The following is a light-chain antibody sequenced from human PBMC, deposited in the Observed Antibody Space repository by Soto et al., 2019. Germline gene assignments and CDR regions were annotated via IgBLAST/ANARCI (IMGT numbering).Light chain of an antibody. V-gene: IGKV4-1*01. CDR2: WAS. Sequence: DIVMTQSPDSLVVSLGERATINCKSSQSVLYSSNNKNYLAWYQQKPGQPPKLLIYWASTRESGVPDRFSGSGSGTDFTLTISSLQAADVAVYYCQQYYTTLTWTFGQGTKVEIK. CDR3: QQYYTTLTWT. CDR1: QSVLYSSNNKNY. J-gene: IGKJ1*01.